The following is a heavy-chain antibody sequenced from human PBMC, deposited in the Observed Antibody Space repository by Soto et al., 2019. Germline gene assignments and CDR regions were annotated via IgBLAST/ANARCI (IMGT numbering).Heavy chain of an antibody. CDR3: AGDGALGENYYYYGMDV. CDR1: GYTFTSYG. V-gene: IGHV1-18*01. D-gene: IGHD3-16*01. Sequence: QVQLVQSGAEVKKPGASVKVSCKASGYTFTSYGISWVRQAPGQGLEWMGWISAYNGNTNYAQKLQGRVTMTTDTSTSTAYREPRSLRSDDTAVYYCAGDGALGENYYYYGMDVWGQGTTVPVSS. CDR2: ISAYNGNT. J-gene: IGHJ6*02.